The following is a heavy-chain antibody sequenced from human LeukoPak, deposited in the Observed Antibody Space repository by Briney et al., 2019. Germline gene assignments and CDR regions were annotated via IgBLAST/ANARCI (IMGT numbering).Heavy chain of an antibody. Sequence: PGGSLRLSCAASGFTFSSYWMTWVRQAPGKGLEWVANIKQDGSEEQYVDSVKGRFTISRDNSKNSLYLQMNSLRAEDTAVYYCARDPYSGSFGAFDIWGQGTMVTVSS. CDR1: GFTFSSYW. CDR3: ARDPYSGSFGAFDI. D-gene: IGHD1-26*01. V-gene: IGHV3-7*04. J-gene: IGHJ3*02. CDR2: IKQDGSEE.